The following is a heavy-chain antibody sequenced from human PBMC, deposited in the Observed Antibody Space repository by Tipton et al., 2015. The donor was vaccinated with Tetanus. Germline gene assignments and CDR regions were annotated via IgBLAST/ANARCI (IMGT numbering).Heavy chain of an antibody. D-gene: IGHD3-3*01. Sequence: GSLRLSCAASGFSHSDYWMSWIRQTPGKGLEWVAYISASGHPIFYTDSVKGRFTISTDNTKNHLYLQMNSLRVEDTGLYFCARDNYDSKDFSDYWGQGTLITVSS. CDR1: GFSHSDYW. CDR2: ISASGHPI. CDR3: ARDNYDSKDFSDY. V-gene: IGHV3-11*01. J-gene: IGHJ4*02.